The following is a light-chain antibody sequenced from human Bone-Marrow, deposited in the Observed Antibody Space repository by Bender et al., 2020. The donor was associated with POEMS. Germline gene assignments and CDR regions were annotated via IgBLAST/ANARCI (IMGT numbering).Light chain of an antibody. CDR2: SSH. CDR1: SYNIGINT. CDR3: AVWDDSLNGWV. V-gene: IGLV1-44*01. Sequence: QSVLTQPPSASGTPGQRVTISCSGSSYNIGINTVNWFHQIPGTAPTLLIYSSHRRPSEVPDRFSGSRSGTSASLAISGLQSEDEADYYCAVWDDSLNGWVFGGGTKLTVL. J-gene: IGLJ3*02.